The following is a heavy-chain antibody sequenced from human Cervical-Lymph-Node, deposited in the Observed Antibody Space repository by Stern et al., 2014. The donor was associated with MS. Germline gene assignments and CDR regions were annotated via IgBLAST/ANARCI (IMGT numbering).Heavy chain of an antibody. CDR2: ISWSSGKI. Sequence: DVQLVESGGDLVQPGRSLRLSCAASGFRFDDYAMYWVRQAPGKGLEWVSGISWSSGKIGYADSVKGRFTISRDNVKNSLFLQMNSLRSEDTASYYCARAIGFCSGGNCEPYYYYGIDVWGQGTRVTVSS. CDR1: GFRFDDYA. J-gene: IGHJ6*02. D-gene: IGHD2-15*01. V-gene: IGHV3-9*01. CDR3: ARAIGFCSGGNCEPYYYYGIDV.